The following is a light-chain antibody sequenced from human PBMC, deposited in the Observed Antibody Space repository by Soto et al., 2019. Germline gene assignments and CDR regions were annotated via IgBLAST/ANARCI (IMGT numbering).Light chain of an antibody. J-gene: IGLJ1*01. CDR2: EVS. CDR1: SSDVGGYDY. CDR3: SSYSITTSYH. Sequence: QSVLTQPASVSGSPGQSITISCTGTSSDVGGYDYVSWYQLHPVKAPKLMVFEVSNRPSGVSYRFSGSKSGNTASLTISGLQAEDEADYYCSSYSITTSYHFGNGTKVTV. V-gene: IGLV2-14*01.